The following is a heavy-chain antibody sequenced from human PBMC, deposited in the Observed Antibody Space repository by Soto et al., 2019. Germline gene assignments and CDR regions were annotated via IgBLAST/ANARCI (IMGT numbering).Heavy chain of an antibody. D-gene: IGHD1-26*01. CDR3: ASTSSGSYVKYYYYGMDV. CDR1: GFTFSSYA. V-gene: IGHV3-30-3*01. J-gene: IGHJ6*02. CDR2: ISYDGSNK. Sequence: QVQLVESGGGVVQPGRSLRLSCAASGFTFSSYAMHWVRQAPGKGLEWVAVISYDGSNKYYADSVKGRFTISRDNSKNTLYLQMNSLRAEDTAVYYCASTSSGSYVKYYYYGMDVWGQGTTVTVSS.